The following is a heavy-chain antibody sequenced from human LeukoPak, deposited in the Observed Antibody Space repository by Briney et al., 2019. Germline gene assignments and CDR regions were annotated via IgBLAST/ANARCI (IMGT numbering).Heavy chain of an antibody. CDR3: AKDHYYDSSGYVDY. J-gene: IGHJ4*02. D-gene: IGHD3-22*01. V-gene: IGHV3-30*02. CDR1: GFTFSSYD. CDR2: IRYDGSNK. Sequence: PGGSLRLSCAASGFTFSSYDMHWVRQAPGKGLEWVAFIRYDGSNKYYADSVKGRFTISRDNSKNMLYLQMNSLRAEDTAVYYCAKDHYYDSSGYVDYWGQGTLVTVSS.